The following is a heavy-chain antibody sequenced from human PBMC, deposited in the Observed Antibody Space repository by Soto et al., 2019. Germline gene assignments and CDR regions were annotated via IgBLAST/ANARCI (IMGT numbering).Heavy chain of an antibody. J-gene: IGHJ2*01. CDR2: IWYDGSNK. CDR1: GFTFSSYG. V-gene: IGHV3-33*01. D-gene: IGHD1-26*01. Sequence: GGSLRLSCAASGFTFSSYGMHWVRQAPGKGLEWVAVIWYDGSNKYYADSVKGRFTISRDNSKNTLYLQMNSLRAEDAAVYYCARGRVYSGSYHWYFDLWGRGTLVTVSS. CDR3: ARGRVYSGSYHWYFDL.